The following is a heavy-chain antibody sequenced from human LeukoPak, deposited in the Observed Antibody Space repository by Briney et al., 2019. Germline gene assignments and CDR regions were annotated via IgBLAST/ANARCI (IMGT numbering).Heavy chain of an antibody. J-gene: IGHJ4*02. CDR3: ARLLGTTVDY. CDR1: GYSFTNYW. CDR2: IYPGDSDT. Sequence: GESLKISCKGSGYSFTNYWIGWVRQMPGKGLEWVGIIYPGDSDTRYSPSFQGQVSISADRSINTAYLQWSSLKASDTAMYYCARLLGTTVDYWGQGTLVTVSS. V-gene: IGHV5-51*01. D-gene: IGHD4-11*01.